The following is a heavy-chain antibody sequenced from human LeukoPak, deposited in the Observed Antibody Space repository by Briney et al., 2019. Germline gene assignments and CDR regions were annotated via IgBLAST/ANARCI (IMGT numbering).Heavy chain of an antibody. D-gene: IGHD3-22*01. CDR2: IYTSGST. CDR1: GGSISSSSYY. CDR3: ARYDADYYDSSGLRAFDI. V-gene: IGHV4-39*07. Sequence: PSETLSLTCTVSGGSISSSSYYWGWIRQPPGKGLEWIGSIYTSGSTNYNPSLKSRVTMSVDTSKNQFSLKLSSVTAADTAVYYCARYDADYYDSSGLRAFDIWGQGTMVTVSS. J-gene: IGHJ3*02.